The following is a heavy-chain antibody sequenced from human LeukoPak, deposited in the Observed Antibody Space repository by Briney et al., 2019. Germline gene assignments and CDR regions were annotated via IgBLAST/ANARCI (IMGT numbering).Heavy chain of an antibody. Sequence: ASVKVSCKTSGYTFTGYYMHWVRQAPGQGLEWMGWINPNSGGTNYAQKCQGRVTMTRDTSISTAYMELSRLRSDDTAVYYCARDLGEDWGSSGYYFDYWGQGNLVTVSS. J-gene: IGHJ4*02. CDR2: INPNSGGT. CDR3: ARDLGEDWGSSGYYFDY. V-gene: IGHV1-2*02. CDR1: GYTFTGYY. D-gene: IGHD7-27*01.